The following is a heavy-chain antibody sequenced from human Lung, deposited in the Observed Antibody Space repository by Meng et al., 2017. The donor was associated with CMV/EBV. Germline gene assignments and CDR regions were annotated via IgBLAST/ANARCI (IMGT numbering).Heavy chain of an antibody. CDR1: GYTFASYG. D-gene: IGHD3-10*01. V-gene: IGHV1-18*01. Sequence: QVNLLQSGAEGKKPGASVRVSCEASGYTFASYGISWLRQAPGQGLEWMGWFVNNVDTYSAQKFQGRVTMTTDTHTSTAFMELRSLRSDDTAVYYCARGTPGRSYSDYWGQGTLVTVSS. CDR3: ARGTPGRSYSDY. J-gene: IGHJ4*02. CDR2: FVNNVDT.